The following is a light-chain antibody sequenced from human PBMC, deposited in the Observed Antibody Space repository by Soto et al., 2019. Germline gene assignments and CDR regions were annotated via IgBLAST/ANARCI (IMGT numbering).Light chain of an antibody. CDR2: QDS. Sequence: SYELTQPPSVSVSPGQTASIPCPGDKLGDKYACWYQQKPGQSPVLVIYQDSKRPSGIPERFSGSNSGNTATLTISGTQAMDEADYYCQAWDSSTAYVVFGGGTKLTVL. J-gene: IGLJ2*01. CDR3: QAWDSSTAYVV. V-gene: IGLV3-1*01. CDR1: KLGDKY.